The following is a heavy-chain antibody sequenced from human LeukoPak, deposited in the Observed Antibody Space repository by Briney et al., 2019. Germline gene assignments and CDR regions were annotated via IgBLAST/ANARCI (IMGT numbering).Heavy chain of an antibody. CDR2: INHVGNT. V-gene: IGHV4-34*01. J-gene: IGHJ3*02. CDR1: NGSFSGFY. Sequence: PSETLSLSCTVSNGSFSGFYWSWIRQSPGKGLEWIGEINHVGNTNYNPSLKSRVTISVDTSKNQFSLKLGSVTAADTAVYFCARKSTGIQGAFDIWGRGTMVTVSS. D-gene: IGHD1-1*01. CDR3: ARKSTGIQGAFDI.